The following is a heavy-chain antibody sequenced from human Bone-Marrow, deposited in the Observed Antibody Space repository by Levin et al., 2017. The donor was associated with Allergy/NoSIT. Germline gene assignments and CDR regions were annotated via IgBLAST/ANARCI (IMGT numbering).Heavy chain of an antibody. J-gene: IGHJ3*02. Sequence: ASVKVSCKASGYSFTSHYLHWVRQAPGQGLEWMAIINPRGGSTTYAQKFQGRVTMASDTSTSTVYMELSSLRSDDTAVYYCARDLSGGLPDAFDIWGQGTIVSVSS. V-gene: IGHV1-46*01. D-gene: IGHD1-1*01. CDR2: INPRGGST. CDR1: GYSFTSHY. CDR3: ARDLSGGLPDAFDI.